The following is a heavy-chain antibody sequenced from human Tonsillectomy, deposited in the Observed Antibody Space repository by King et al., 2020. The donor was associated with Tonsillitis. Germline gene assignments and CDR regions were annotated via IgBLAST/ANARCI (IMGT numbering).Heavy chain of an antibody. CDR2: IRHDGTRI. D-gene: IGHD3/OR15-3a*01. J-gene: IGHJ4*02. Sequence: VQLVQSGGGVVQPGGSLRLSCAASGFTFSSYSMQWVRQAPGKGLEWVTFIRHDGTRIEYADSVKGRFTISRDNSKNTLYLQMSSLRVEDTAVYYCAKDFWTGDTGKVFDYWGQGTLVTVSS. V-gene: IGHV3-30*02. CDR1: GFTFSSYS. CDR3: AKDFWTGDTGKVFDY.